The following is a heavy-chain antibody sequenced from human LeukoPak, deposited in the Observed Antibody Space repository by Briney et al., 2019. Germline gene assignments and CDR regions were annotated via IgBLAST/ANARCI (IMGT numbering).Heavy chain of an antibody. V-gene: IGHV4-61*01. CDR2: IYYSGST. CDR3: ARDNWNDFSIDY. D-gene: IGHD1-20*01. J-gene: IGHJ4*02. Sequence: SETLSLTCTVSGGYVSSGSYYWSWIRQPPGKALEWIGYIYYSGSTNYNPSLKSRVTISVDTSKNQFSLKLSSVTAADTAVYYCARDNWNDFSIDYWGQGTLVTVSS. CDR1: GGYVSSGSYY.